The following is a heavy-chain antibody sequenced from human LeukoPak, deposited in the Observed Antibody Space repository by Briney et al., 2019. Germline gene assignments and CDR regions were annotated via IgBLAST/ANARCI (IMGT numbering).Heavy chain of an antibody. CDR3: ARGYSSGRSAVDY. V-gene: IGHV3-74*01. Sequence: TGGSLRLSCAASGFTFSSCWMHWVRQAPGKGLVWVSRINSDGSSTSYADSVKGRFTVSRDNSKNSLYLQMNSLRAEDTAVCYCARGYSSGRSAVDYWGQGTLVTVSS. CDR2: INSDGSST. J-gene: IGHJ4*02. CDR1: GFTFSSCW. D-gene: IGHD6-19*01.